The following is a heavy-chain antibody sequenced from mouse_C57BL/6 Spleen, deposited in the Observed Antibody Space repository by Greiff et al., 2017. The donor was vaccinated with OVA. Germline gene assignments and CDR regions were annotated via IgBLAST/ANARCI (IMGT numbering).Heavy chain of an antibody. Sequence: EVKLMESGGGLVKPGGSLKLSCAASGFTFSDYGMHWVRQAPEKGLEWVAYISSGSSTIYYADTVKGRFTISRDNAKNTLFLQMTRLRSEDTAMYYCARWVLRSWYFDVWGTGTTVTVSS. D-gene: IGHD2-3*01. V-gene: IGHV5-17*01. CDR1: GFTFSDYG. J-gene: IGHJ1*03. CDR2: ISSGSSTI. CDR3: ARWVLRSWYFDV.